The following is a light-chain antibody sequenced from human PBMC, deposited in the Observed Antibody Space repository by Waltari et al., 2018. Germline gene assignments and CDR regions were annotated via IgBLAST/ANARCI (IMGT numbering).Light chain of an antibody. V-gene: IGLV3-21*02. CDR3: QVWDSHTVV. Sequence: SYVLTQLSSMSVTPGQTARIVCGGRHIGTKAVHWYQRKAGQAPLLVLHDDDTRPSGIPDRFSGTNSGDTATLTISGVEAEDEGDYFCQVWDSHTVVFGGGTNLTVL. J-gene: IGLJ2*01. CDR2: DDD. CDR1: HIGTKA.